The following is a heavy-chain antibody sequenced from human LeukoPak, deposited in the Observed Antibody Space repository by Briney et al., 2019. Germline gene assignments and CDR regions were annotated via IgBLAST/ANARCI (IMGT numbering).Heavy chain of an antibody. D-gene: IGHD3-22*01. CDR2: IYYSGST. V-gene: IGHV4-39*07. CDR3: ARGPGAFYDSTDRTFDC. J-gene: IGHJ4*02. Sequence: SETLSLTCTVSGGSISSSSYYWGWIRQPPGKGLEWIGSIYYSGSTCYIPSLKSRVTMSVDTSKNLFSLKLTSITAADTAVYYCARGPGAFYDSTDRTFDCWGQGTLVTVSS. CDR1: GGSISSSSYY.